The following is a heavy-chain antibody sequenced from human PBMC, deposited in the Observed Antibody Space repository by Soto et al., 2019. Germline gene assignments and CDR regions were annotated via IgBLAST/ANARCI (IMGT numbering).Heavy chain of an antibody. Sequence: SETLSLTCAVYGGSFSGYYWSWIRQPPGKGLEWIGEINHSGSTNYNPSLKSRVTISVDTSKNQFSLKLSSVTAADTAVYYCARGGSQISSGSYYYRAFDYYYGMDVWGQGTTVTVSS. CDR2: INHSGST. CDR1: GGSFSGYY. J-gene: IGHJ6*02. CDR3: ARGGSQISSGSYYYRAFDYYYGMDV. D-gene: IGHD3-10*01. V-gene: IGHV4-34*01.